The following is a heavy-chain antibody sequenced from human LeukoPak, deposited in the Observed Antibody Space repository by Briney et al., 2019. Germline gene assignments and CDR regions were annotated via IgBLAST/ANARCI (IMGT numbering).Heavy chain of an antibody. Sequence: SETLSLTCSVSGDSISLSFYYWSWIRQPPGKGLEWIGEINNSGSTNYNPSLKSRVTISVDTSKNQFSLKLSSVTAADTAVYYCASLGYDILTGYYYFDYWGQGTLVTVSS. V-gene: IGHV4-34*01. J-gene: IGHJ4*02. CDR3: ASLGYDILTGYYYFDY. CDR1: GDSISLSFYY. CDR2: INNSGST. D-gene: IGHD3-9*01.